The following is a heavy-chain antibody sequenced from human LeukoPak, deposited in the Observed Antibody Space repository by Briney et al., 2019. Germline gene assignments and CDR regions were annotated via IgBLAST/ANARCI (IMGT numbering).Heavy chain of an antibody. D-gene: IGHD5-18*01. CDR1: GYTLTELS. CDR2: FDPEDGET. V-gene: IGHV1-24*01. Sequence: ASVKVSCKVSGYTLTELSMHWVRQAPGKGLEWMGGFDPEDGETIYAQKFQGRVTMTEDTSTDTAYMELSSLRSEDTAVYYCATNVDTAMSTGVYYFDYWGQGTLVTVSP. J-gene: IGHJ4*02. CDR3: ATNVDTAMSTGVYYFDY.